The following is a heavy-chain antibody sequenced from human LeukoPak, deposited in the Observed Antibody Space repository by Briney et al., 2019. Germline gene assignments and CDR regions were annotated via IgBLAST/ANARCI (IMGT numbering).Heavy chain of an antibody. CDR1: GYTFTGYY. V-gene: IGHV1-2*02. J-gene: IGHJ4*02. Sequence: ASVKVSCKTSGYTFTGYYMHWMRQAPGRGLEWMGWINLNSGGTNYAQKFQGRVIMTRDTSTSTAYMELNRLRFDDTAVYYCASWAGGNEPIASFDYWGQGTLVTVSS. CDR2: INLNSGGT. D-gene: IGHD1-14*01. CDR3: ASWAGGNEPIASFDY.